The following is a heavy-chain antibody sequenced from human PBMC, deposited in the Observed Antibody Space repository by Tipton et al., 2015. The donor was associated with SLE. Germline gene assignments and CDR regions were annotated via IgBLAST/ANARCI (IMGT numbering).Heavy chain of an antibody. CDR2: MYYSGST. J-gene: IGHJ4*02. CDR3: ARHERWPHFDY. Sequence: TLSLTCTVSGGSLNSRFSFWDWIRQPPGKGLEWIGSMYYSGSTYYNPPLKSRVTISIDTSKNQFSLKLSSMTAADTAVYYCARHERWPHFDYWGQGTLVTVSS. V-gene: IGHV4-39*07. CDR1: GGSLNSRFSF. D-gene: IGHD6-19*01.